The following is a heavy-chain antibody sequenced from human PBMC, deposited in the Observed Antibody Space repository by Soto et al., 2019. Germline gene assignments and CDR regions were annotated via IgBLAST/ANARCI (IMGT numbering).Heavy chain of an antibody. V-gene: IGHV3-23*01. CDR3: AKSPRITMVRGNINWFDP. Sequence: GSLRLSCAASGFTFSSYAMSWVRQAPGKGLEWVSAISGSGGSTYYADSVKGRFTISRDNSKNTLYLQMNSLRAEDTAVYYYAKSPRITMVRGNINWFDPWGQGTLVTVSS. CDR2: ISGSGGST. D-gene: IGHD3-10*01. CDR1: GFTFSSYA. J-gene: IGHJ5*02.